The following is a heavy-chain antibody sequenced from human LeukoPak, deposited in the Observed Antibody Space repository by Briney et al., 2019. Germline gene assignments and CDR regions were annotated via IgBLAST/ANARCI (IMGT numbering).Heavy chain of an antibody. CDR1: GFTFRSYA. V-gene: IGHV3-30*02. D-gene: IGHD6-19*01. J-gene: IGHJ4*02. CDR3: ASQISGQWLETFDY. Sequence: PGGSLRLSCAASGFTFRSYAMHWVRQAPGKGLEWVAFIRYDGSNKYYADSVKGRFTISRDNAKNTLYLQMNSLRAEDTAVYYCASQISGQWLETFDYWGQGTLVTVSS. CDR2: IRYDGSNK.